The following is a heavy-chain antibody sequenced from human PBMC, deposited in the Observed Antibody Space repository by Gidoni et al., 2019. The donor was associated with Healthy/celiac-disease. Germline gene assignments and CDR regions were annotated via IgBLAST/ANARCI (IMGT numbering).Heavy chain of an antibody. J-gene: IGHJ4*02. CDR2: ISGSGGST. Sequence: EVPLLDTGGGLAQPGGSLRLSCADPGFTFSSYAMSWVRQAPGKGLAWVSAISGSGGSTYYADSVKGRFTISRDNSKNTLYLQMNSLRAEDTAVYYCAKDSLIQLWSHFDYWGQGTLVTVSS. CDR1: GFTFSSYA. D-gene: IGHD5-18*01. V-gene: IGHV3-23*01. CDR3: AKDSLIQLWSHFDY.